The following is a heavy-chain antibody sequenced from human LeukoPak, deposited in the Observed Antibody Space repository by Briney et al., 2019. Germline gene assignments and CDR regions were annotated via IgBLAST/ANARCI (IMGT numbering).Heavy chain of an antibody. J-gene: IGHJ4*02. CDR2: ISYDGSNK. CDR1: GFTFSSYG. V-gene: IGHV3-30-3*01. Sequence: PGGSLRLSCAASGFTFSSYGMHWVRQAPGKGLEWVAVISYDGSNKYYADSVKGRFTISRDNSKNTLYLQMNSLRAEDTAVYYCAREQAAFDYWGQGTLVTVSS. D-gene: IGHD6-25*01. CDR3: AREQAAFDY.